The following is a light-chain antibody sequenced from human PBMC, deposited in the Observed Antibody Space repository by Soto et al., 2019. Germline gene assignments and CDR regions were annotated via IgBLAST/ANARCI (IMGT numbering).Light chain of an antibody. CDR2: GAS. V-gene: IGKV3-20*01. Sequence: EIVMTQSPATLSVSPGERATLSCRASQSLTNNYFAWYQQKPGRALRLLIDGASTRATGIPDRFSGSGSGTDFTLTISRLEPEDVAVYYCQQYEAVVTFGQGTKV. J-gene: IGKJ1*01. CDR3: QQYEAVVT. CDR1: QSLTNNY.